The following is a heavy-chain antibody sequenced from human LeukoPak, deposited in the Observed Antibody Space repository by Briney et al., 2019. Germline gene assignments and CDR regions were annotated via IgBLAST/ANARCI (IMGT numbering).Heavy chain of an antibody. J-gene: IGHJ4*02. CDR2: INPSGGST. D-gene: IGHD3-22*01. CDR1: GYTFSSYS. V-gene: IGHV1-46*01. CDR3: AREFYYESSAYGFEY. Sequence: ASVKLSCKASGYTFSSYSMHWVRQPPGQGLEWMGIINPSGGSTSYAQKFQGRVTMTRDTSTSTVYMELSSPRSEDAAVYYCAREFYYESSAYGFEYWGQGILVTVSS.